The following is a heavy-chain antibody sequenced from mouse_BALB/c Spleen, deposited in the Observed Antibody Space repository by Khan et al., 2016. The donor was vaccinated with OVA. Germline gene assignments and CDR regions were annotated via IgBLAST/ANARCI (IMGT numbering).Heavy chain of an antibody. D-gene: IGHD1-2*01. J-gene: IGHJ2*01. CDR3: ARTARIKY. Sequence: EVQLQQSGPGLVKPSQSLSLTCTVTGYSITSGYGWNWIRQFPGNKLEWMGYISYSGSTNYNPSLKSRISITRETSKNQFFLQLNSVTTEDTATYYCARTARIKYWGQGTTLTVSS. CDR2: ISYSGST. V-gene: IGHV3-2*02. CDR1: GYSITSGYG.